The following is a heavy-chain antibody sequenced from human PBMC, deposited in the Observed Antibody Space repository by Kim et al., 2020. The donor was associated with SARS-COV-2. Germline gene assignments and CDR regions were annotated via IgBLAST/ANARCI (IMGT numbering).Heavy chain of an antibody. J-gene: IGHJ6*02. D-gene: IGHD4-17*01. V-gene: IGHV4-34*01. Sequence: NPALKSRVTISVDTSKNQFSRKLSAVTAADTAVYYCARARAYYGVTSYYYGMDVWGQGTTVTVSS. CDR3: ARARAYYGVTSYYYGMDV.